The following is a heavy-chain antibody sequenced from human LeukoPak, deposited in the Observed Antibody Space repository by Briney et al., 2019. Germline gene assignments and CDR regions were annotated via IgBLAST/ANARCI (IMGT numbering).Heavy chain of an antibody. D-gene: IGHD5-24*01. CDR2: ISAYNGNT. CDR3: ARDQLSRNAWLQLDYYCYGMDV. CDR1: GYTFTSYG. V-gene: IGHV1-18*01. Sequence: ASVKVSCKASGYTFTSYGISWVRQAPGQGLEWMGWISAYNGNTNYAQKLQGRVTMTTDTSTSTAYMELRSLRSDDTAVYYCARDQLSRNAWLQLDYYCYGMDVWGQGTTVTVSS. J-gene: IGHJ6*02.